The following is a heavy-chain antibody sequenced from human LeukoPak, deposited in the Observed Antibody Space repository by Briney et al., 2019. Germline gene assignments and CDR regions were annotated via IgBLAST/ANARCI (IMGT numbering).Heavy chain of an antibody. Sequence: PSETLSLTCTVSSGSINNYYWSWIRQTPGKGLEWIGYILSSGSTNYNPSVKSRVTISVDTSKNQFSLRLTSVTAADTALYYCASRVTSSASYSWGQGTLVTVTS. CDR3: ASRVTSSASYS. V-gene: IGHV4-59*08. D-gene: IGHD1-26*01. CDR2: ILSSGST. J-gene: IGHJ4*02. CDR1: SGSINNYY.